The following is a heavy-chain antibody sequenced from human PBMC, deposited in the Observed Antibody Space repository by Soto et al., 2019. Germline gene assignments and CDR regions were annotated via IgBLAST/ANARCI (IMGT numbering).Heavy chain of an antibody. V-gene: IGHV3-23*01. CDR1: GFTLGRYT. Sequence: EVLLLESGGDVVQPGGSLRLSCAASGFTLGRYTMGWVRQTPGKGLEWVAESYSSGGTEYAESVKGRFTTSRDNSKTMLFLQMDRLGVEDTALYYCARDREPDGIWTFDSWGQGTLVTVSS. D-gene: IGHD3-9*01. J-gene: IGHJ4*02. CDR2: SYSSGGT. CDR3: ARDREPDGIWTFDS.